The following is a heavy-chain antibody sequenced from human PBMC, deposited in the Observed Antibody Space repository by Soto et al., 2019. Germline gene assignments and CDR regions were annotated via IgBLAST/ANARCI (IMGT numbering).Heavy chain of an antibody. CDR1: GYTFTSYY. D-gene: IGHD5-18*01. CDR2: INPSGGST. V-gene: IGHV1-46*01. CDR3: ARENVLSYVDTAMVDYFDY. J-gene: IGHJ4*02. Sequence: ASVKFSCTASGYTFTSYYMHWVRQAPGQGLEWMGIINPSGGSTHYAQKFQGRVTMTTDTSMSTAYMELRSLGSDDTAMYYCARENVLSYVDTAMVDYFDYWGQGTLVTVSS.